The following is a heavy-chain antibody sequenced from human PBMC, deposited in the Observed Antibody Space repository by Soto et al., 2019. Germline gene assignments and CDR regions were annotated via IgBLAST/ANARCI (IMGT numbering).Heavy chain of an antibody. CDR2: INPNSGNI. CDR1: GNTLTSHD. D-gene: IGHD3-10*01. Sequence: ASVKVSCKASGNTLTSHDINLVRQSTGHVLERMGWINPNSGNIGYAKQFQGRLTMSRDPAIRTAYMEHSRLRSDATAVPYCARGRATGSYYLLDYWRQGTLVTVSS. V-gene: IGHV1-8*01. J-gene: IGHJ4*02. CDR3: ARGRATGSYYLLDY.